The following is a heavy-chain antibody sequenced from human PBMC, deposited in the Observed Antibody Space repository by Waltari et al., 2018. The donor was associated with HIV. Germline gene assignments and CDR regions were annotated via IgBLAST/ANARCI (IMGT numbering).Heavy chain of an antibody. CDR2: FWSDGAEI. CDR1: GFTFSNFA. CDR3: ARGYSSSRWIPLYH. J-gene: IGHJ4*02. D-gene: IGHD6-6*01. Sequence: QVQLVESGGGVVQPGTSLTLSGAVCGFTFSNFALHWVRQSTGKGLEWLAVFWSDGAEISYADSVKGRFTVSKDTSQKTLYLHLTSLRAEDTALYYCARGYSSSRWIPLYHWGRGTLVTVSS. V-gene: IGHV3-33*01.